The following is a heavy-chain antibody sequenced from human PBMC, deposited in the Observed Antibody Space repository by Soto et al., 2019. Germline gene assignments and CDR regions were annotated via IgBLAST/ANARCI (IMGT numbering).Heavy chain of an antibody. Sequence: QVQLVESGGGVVQPGRSLRLSCAASGFTFSTYGMHWVRQAPGRGLEWVAAIWYDGSNKYYADSVKGRFTISRDNSKNXLYLQRNSLRAEDTAVYYCARTSISGYSSPWLPGYWGPGTLVTVSS. CDR1: GFTFSTYG. CDR2: IWYDGSNK. CDR3: ARTSISGYSSPWLPGY. V-gene: IGHV3-33*01. J-gene: IGHJ4*02. D-gene: IGHD6-13*01.